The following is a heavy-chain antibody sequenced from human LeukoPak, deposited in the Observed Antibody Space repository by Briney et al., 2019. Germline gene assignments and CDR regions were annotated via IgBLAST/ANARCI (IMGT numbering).Heavy chain of an antibody. J-gene: IGHJ6*03. D-gene: IGHD3-16*02. Sequence: GGSLRLSCAASGFTFSSYSMNWVRQAPGKGLEWVSSISSSSSHINYADSVKGRFTISRDNAKNSLYLQMNSLRAEDTAVYYCARDPGSWRGRYVWGSYRWGYYYYYMDVWGKGTTVTVSS. V-gene: IGHV3-21*01. CDR1: GFTFSSYS. CDR3: ARDPGSWRGRYVWGSYRWGYYYYYMDV. CDR2: ISSSSSHI.